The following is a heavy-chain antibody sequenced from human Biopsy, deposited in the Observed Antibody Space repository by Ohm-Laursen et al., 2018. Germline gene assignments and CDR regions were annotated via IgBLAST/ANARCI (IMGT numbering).Heavy chain of an antibody. Sequence: SLRLSCSASGFTFSGYWMGWVRQAPGKGLEWVANIKQDGNEKYYVDSVMGRFTISRDNGKNSLYLQMNSLRAEDTAVYYCARALGSGRLRYHFDYWGQGTLVTVSS. CDR2: IKQDGNEK. CDR1: GFTFSGYW. CDR3: ARALGSGRLRYHFDY. J-gene: IGHJ4*02. V-gene: IGHV3-7*01. D-gene: IGHD1-26*01.